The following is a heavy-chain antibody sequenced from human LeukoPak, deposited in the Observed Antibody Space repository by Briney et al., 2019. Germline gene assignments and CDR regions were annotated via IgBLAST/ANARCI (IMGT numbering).Heavy chain of an antibody. V-gene: IGHV3-9*03. CDR1: GFTFDDYA. D-gene: IGHD6-19*01. J-gene: IGHJ6*03. Sequence: GGSLRLSCAASGFTFDDYAMHWVRQAPGKGLEWVSGIGWNSGSIGYADSVKGRFTISRDNAKNSLYLQMNSLRAEDMALYYCAKEAAVAGQYYYYYYMDVWGKGTTVTVSS. CDR2: IGWNSGSI. CDR3: AKEAAVAGQYYYYYYMDV.